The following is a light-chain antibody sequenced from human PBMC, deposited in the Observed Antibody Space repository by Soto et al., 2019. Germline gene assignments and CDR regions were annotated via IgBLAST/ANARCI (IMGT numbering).Light chain of an antibody. J-gene: IGLJ1*01. CDR3: SSYAGSNNYV. Sequence: QSALTQPPSASGSPGQSVTISFTGTSSDVGGYNYVSWYQQHPGKAPKLMIYEVSKRPSGVPDRFSGSKSGNTASLTVSGLQAEEEADYYCSSYAGSNNYVFGTGTKLTVL. CDR2: EVS. V-gene: IGLV2-8*01. CDR1: SSDVGGYNY.